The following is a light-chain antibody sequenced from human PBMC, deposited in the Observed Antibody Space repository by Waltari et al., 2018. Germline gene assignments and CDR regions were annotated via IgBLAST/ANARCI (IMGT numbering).Light chain of an antibody. V-gene: IGKV3-20*01. Sequence: EIVLTTSPVSLSLSPGERATLSCKASQSVAKYLAWYQQKPGQAPRRLIYHASIRATGIPDRFSGSGYGTDFSLTISRLEPEDFAVYFCQKYVNLPATFGQGTTVEV. CDR3: QKYVNLPAT. J-gene: IGKJ1*01. CDR2: HAS. CDR1: QSVAKY.